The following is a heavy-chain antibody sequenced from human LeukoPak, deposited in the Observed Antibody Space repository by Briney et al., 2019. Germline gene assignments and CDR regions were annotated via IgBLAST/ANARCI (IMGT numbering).Heavy chain of an antibody. J-gene: IGHJ4*02. Sequence: GGSLRLSCAASGFTFNTYSMNWVRQAPGKGLEWVSSISSSSSYIYYADSVKGRFTISRDNAKNSLYLQMNSLRAEDTAVYYCARLLAYDFWSGSSDYWGQGTLVTVSS. CDR1: GFTFNTYS. CDR3: ARLLAYDFWSGSSDY. V-gene: IGHV3-21*01. CDR2: ISSSSSYI. D-gene: IGHD3-3*01.